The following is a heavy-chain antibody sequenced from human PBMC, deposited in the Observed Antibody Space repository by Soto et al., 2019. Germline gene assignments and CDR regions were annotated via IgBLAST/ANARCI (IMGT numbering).Heavy chain of an antibody. D-gene: IGHD3-22*01. CDR2: IHYSGDS. CDR3: ARDVNDSSGSQGFDY. Sequence: LSLTCTVIGDSVSSNNYYWSWILQLPGKGLEWIGYIHYSGDSYDNPSLTSRITMSMDVSKNQFSLNLRSVTAADTAIYYCARDVNDSSGSQGFDYWGQGTLVTVSS. CDR1: GDSVSSNNYY. J-gene: IGHJ4*02. V-gene: IGHV4-31*03.